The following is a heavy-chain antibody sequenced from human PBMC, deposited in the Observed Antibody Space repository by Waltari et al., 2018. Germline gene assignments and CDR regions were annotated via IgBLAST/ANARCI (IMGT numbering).Heavy chain of an antibody. CDR2: IYYSGST. V-gene: IGHV4-59*01. D-gene: IGHD6-13*01. J-gene: IGHJ3*02. CDR1: GGSISSYY. Sequence: QVQLQESGPGLVKPSETLSLTCTVSGGSISSYYWSWIRQPPGKGLEGIGYIYYSGSTNYNPSRKSRVTISVDTSKNQFSLKLSSVTAADTAVYYCARDYGGDSSSWYVAWAFDIWGQGTMVTVSS. CDR3: ARDYGGDSSSWYVAWAFDI.